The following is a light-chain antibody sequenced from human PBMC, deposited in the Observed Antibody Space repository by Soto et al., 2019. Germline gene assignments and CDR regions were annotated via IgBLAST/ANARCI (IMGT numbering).Light chain of an antibody. V-gene: IGKV3-15*01. Sequence: EMMMTQSPATLSGSPGERATLSCRATQIISTNLAWYQQRPGQAPRLLIYDVSTRATGIPARFSGSGSGTEFNLTITSLRSDDFAVYYCQQYNNWPPTWTCGPGTKVEIK. CDR1: QIISTN. J-gene: IGKJ1*01. CDR3: QQYNNWPPTWT. CDR2: DVS.